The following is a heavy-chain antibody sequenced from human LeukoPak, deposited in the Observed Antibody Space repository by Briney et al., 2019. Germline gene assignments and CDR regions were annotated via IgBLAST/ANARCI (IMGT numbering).Heavy chain of an antibody. Sequence: EASVKVSCKVSGYTLTELSMHWVRQAPGKGLEWMGGFDPEDGETMYAQKFQGRVTMTEDTSTDTAYMELSSLRFEDTAVYYCTTYLFPHIAADDPVEKWFDPWGQGTLVIVSS. D-gene: IGHD6-13*01. CDR3: TTYLFPHIAADDPVEKWFDP. J-gene: IGHJ5*02. V-gene: IGHV1-24*01. CDR1: GYTLTELS. CDR2: FDPEDGET.